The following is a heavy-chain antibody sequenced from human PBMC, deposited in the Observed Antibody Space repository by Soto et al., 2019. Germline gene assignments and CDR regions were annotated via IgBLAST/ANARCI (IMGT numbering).Heavy chain of an antibody. Sequence: QVQLVQSGAEVKKYGSSVKVSCKASGGTFSRYAISWVRQAPGQGLEWMGGITPMFGTANYAQKFQGRVTITADESTSTAYMELSSLRSDDTAVYYCAQTLGLAVAGPGRFDLWGRGTLVTFSS. CDR2: ITPMFGTA. J-gene: IGHJ2*01. CDR1: GGTFSRYA. V-gene: IGHV1-69*12. D-gene: IGHD6-19*01. CDR3: AQTLGLAVAGPGRFDL.